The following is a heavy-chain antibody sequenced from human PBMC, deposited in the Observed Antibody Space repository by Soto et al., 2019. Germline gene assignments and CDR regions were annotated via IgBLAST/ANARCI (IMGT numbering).Heavy chain of an antibody. D-gene: IGHD6-13*01. CDR1: GYTFTSYG. V-gene: IGHV1-3*01. J-gene: IGHJ5*02. CDR3: VRRHVSATGIDWFDP. CDR2: INAANGDT. Sequence: ASVKVCCEASGYTFTSYGIHWVRQARGQRLEWMGWINAANGDTKYSPKFQGRVTITRDTSASTAYMELSSLRSEDTAVYYCVRRHVSATGIDWFDPWGQGTLVTV.